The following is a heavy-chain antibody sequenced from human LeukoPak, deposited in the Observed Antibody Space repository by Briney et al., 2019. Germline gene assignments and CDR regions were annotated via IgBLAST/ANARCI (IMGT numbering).Heavy chain of an antibody. CDR1: GGSLSGYY. V-gene: IGHV4-59*01. CDR2: MYHRGST. Sequence: SETLSLTCAVYGGSLSGYYWSWIRQPPEKGLEWIAYMYHRGSTNYNPSLRSRVTMSVDTSKNQFSLKLSSVTAADTAVYYCARAVSDSGYWYFDLWGRGTLVTVSS. J-gene: IGHJ2*01. CDR3: ARAVSDSGYWYFDL. D-gene: IGHD1-14*01.